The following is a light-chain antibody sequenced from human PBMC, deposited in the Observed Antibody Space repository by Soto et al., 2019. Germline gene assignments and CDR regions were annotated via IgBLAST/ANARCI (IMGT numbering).Light chain of an antibody. CDR1: QSLVYGDGKTY. V-gene: IGKV2-29*03. CDR3: MQRTHVPIT. Sequence: DVVLTQAPLSPSVTPGQPASMSCMSTQSLVYGDGKTYLYWYLQRPGQPPQLLIYDAFSRFSGVPDRFSGSGSGTYFTLEISRVEAEDVGTYYCMQRTHVPITFGQGTRLEIK. J-gene: IGKJ5*01. CDR2: DAF.